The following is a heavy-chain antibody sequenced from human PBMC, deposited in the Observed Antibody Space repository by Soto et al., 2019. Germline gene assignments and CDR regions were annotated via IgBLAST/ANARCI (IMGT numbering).Heavy chain of an antibody. CDR2: SYPGDSDT. J-gene: IGHJ4*02. D-gene: IGHD5-18*01. Sequence: PGESLKISCKGSGYSFASYWNGWVRQMPGKGLEWMGISYPGDSDTRYSPSFQGQVTISADKSISTAYLHWSSLQASDSAMYYCARQVEDGYSFAYHYWGQGTQVTVSP. V-gene: IGHV5-51*01. CDR1: GYSFASYW. CDR3: ARQVEDGYSFAYHY.